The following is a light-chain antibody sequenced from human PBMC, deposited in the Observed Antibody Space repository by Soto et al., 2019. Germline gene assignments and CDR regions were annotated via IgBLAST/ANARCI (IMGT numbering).Light chain of an antibody. V-gene: IGKV3-20*01. CDR1: QSVSSTF. CDR2: GAS. J-gene: IGKJ2*01. Sequence: ENVLTQSPGTLSLSPVERATLSCRASQSVSSTFLAWYQHKPGQAPRLLIYGASSRATGIPDRFSGSGSGTDFILTISRLEPEDFAVYYCQQYGSSPLMYTFGQGTKLEIK. CDR3: QQYGSSPLMYT.